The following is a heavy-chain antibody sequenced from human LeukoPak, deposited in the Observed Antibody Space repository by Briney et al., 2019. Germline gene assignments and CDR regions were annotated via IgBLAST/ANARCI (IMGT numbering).Heavy chain of an antibody. CDR1: EFTFSDYW. D-gene: IGHD3-22*01. J-gene: IGHJ3*01. V-gene: IGHV3-7*01. CDR3: VRDVTHYDNGAYYDSYDV. Sequence: GGSLRLSCAASEFTFSDYWMAWVRQAPGKGLEWVANIRRDGTEEHYVDSVKGRFTVSRDNAKNSLYLQMNSLRAEDTAVYYCVRDVTHYDNGAYYDSYDVWGQGTMVTVSS. CDR2: IRRDGTEE.